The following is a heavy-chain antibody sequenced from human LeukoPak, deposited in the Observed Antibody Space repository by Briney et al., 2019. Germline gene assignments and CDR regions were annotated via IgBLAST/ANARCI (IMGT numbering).Heavy chain of an antibody. J-gene: IGHJ4*02. CDR1: GFSFSSYG. V-gene: IGHV3-30*02. CDR2: IRNDAINE. CDR3: TKAKGQSWLFSHY. Sequence: GGSLRLSCAASGFSFSSYGMHWVRQAPGKGLEWVAFIRNDAINEYYADSVKGRFSISRDNSKSTVYLQMNDLRGEDTAVYYCTKAKGQSWLFSHYWGRGTLVTVSS. D-gene: IGHD3-22*01.